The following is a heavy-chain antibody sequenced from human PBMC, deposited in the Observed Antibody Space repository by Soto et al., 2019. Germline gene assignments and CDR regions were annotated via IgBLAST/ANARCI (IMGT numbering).Heavy chain of an antibody. J-gene: IGHJ6*02. CDR2: INPNSGGT. CDR1: GYTFTGYA. D-gene: IGHD2-2*01. CDR3: ARVYCSTTSCLHYGMDV. V-gene: IGHV1-2*02. Sequence: QVQLVQSGAEVKKPGASVKVSCKASGYTFTGYAMHWVRQAPGQGLEWMAWINPNSGGTNYAQKFQGRVTMTRDTSISTAYMELSRLRSDDTAVYYCARVYCSTTSCLHYGMDVWGQGTTVTVSS.